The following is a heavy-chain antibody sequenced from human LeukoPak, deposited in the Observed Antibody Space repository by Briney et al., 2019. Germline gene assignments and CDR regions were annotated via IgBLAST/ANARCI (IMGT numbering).Heavy chain of an antibody. CDR1: GFTFSGYW. CDR3: ARERTSGWDAFDF. Sequence: PGGSLRISCADSGFTFSGYWMHWVRQAPGKGLVWVSRINSVGSSTSYADSVKGRFTISRDNAKNTLYLQMNSLRAEDTAVYYCARERTSGWDAFDFWGQGTLVTVSS. CDR2: INSVGSST. V-gene: IGHV3-74*01. J-gene: IGHJ4*02. D-gene: IGHD6-19*01.